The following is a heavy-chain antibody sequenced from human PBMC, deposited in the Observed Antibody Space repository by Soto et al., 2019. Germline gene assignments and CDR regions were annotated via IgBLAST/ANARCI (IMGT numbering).Heavy chain of an antibody. CDR3: GRGWDGGPGY. J-gene: IGHJ4*02. V-gene: IGHV3-33*01. CDR2: LWYDGSNK. D-gene: IGHD4-17*01. CDR1: GFTFSTYG. Sequence: QVQLVESGGGVVQPGRSLRLSCVASGFTFSTYGMHWVRQPPGKGLEWVAALWYDGSNKNYADSVKGRFPISRDNSKNTLYLQMNRVRDEDTAVYYWGRGWDGGPGYWGQGTTVTVSS.